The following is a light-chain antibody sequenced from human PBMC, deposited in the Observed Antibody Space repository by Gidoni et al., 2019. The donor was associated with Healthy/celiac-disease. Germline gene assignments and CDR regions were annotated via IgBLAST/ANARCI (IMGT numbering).Light chain of an antibody. Sequence: QSVLTQPPSVSGAPGHMVTISCTGSSSNIGAGYDVHWYQQLPGTAPKLLIYGNSNRPSGVPDRFSGSKSGTSASLAITGLQAEDEADYYCQSYDSSLSGVVFGGGTKLTVL. V-gene: IGLV1-40*01. CDR3: QSYDSSLSGVV. CDR2: GNS. J-gene: IGLJ2*01. CDR1: SSNIGAGYD.